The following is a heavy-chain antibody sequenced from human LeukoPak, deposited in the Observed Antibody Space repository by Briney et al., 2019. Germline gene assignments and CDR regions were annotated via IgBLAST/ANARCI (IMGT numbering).Heavy chain of an antibody. CDR3: ARVVRYYDSSGYFLAMSGTSYYYYMDV. J-gene: IGHJ6*03. D-gene: IGHD3-22*01. V-gene: IGHV1-18*01. CDR2: ISAYNGNT. Sequence: GASVKVSCKASGYTFTSYGISWVRQAPGQGLEWMGWISAYNGNTNYAQKLQGRVTMTTDTSTSTAYMELRSLRSDDTAVYYCARVVRYYDSSGYFLAMSGTSYYYYMDVWGKGTTVTVSS. CDR1: GYTFTSYG.